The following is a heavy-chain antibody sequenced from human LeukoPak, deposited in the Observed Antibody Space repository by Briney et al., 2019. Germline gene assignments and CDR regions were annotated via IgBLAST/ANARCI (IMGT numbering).Heavy chain of an antibody. Sequence: GRSLRLSCPASGFTFSSYAMHWVRQAPGKGLEHVSSISSNGGTIYYADSLRGRFTISRDNSKNTLYLQMSSLRAEDTAVYYCVKGSEAYCDSKSDYWGQGTLVTVSS. J-gene: IGHJ4*02. D-gene: IGHD3-22*01. CDR3: VKGSEAYCDSKSDY. CDR2: ISSNGGTI. V-gene: IGHV3-64D*09. CDR1: GFTFSSYA.